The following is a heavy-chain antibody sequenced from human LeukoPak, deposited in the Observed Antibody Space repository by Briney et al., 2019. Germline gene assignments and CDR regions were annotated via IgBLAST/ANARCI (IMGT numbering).Heavy chain of an antibody. CDR2: IYYSGST. Sequence: PWETLSLTRTVSGGSISSSSYYWGWIRQPPGKGLEWIGSIYYSGSTYYNPSLKSRVTISVGTSKNHFSLKLSSVTAADTAVYYCARLPRIAGPLDYWGQGTLVTVSS. D-gene: IGHD6-6*01. V-gene: IGHV4-39*07. CDR3: ARLPRIAGPLDY. CDR1: GGSISSSSYY. J-gene: IGHJ4*02.